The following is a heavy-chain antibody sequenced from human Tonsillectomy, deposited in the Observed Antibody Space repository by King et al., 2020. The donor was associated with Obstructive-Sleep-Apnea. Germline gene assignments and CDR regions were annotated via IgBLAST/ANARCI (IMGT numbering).Heavy chain of an antibody. Sequence: VQLQQWGAGLLKPSETLSLTCAVYGGSFSDYYWSWIRQPPGKGLEWSWEINHSGSTNYNPSRKSRVTISVVTSNNQFSLKLSSVTAADTAVYYCARGSGAASVNCFDPWGQGALVTVSS. CDR2: INHSGST. J-gene: IGHJ5*02. V-gene: IGHV4-34*01. CDR3: ARGSGAASVNCFDP. CDR1: GGSFSDYY. D-gene: IGHD6-13*01.